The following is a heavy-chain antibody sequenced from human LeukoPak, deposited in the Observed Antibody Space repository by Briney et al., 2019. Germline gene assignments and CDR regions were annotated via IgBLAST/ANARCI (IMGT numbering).Heavy chain of an antibody. Sequence: GGSLRLSCAASGFSFTDFAMSWVRQAPGKGLEWVSTISRSGDSTFYADSVKGRFTISRDISKNTLYLQLNSLRAEDTAVYYCASGDNSGWLEAHWGQGTLVTVSS. CDR2: ISRSGDST. D-gene: IGHD6-19*01. CDR1: GFSFTDFA. CDR3: ASGDNSGWLEAH. J-gene: IGHJ4*02. V-gene: IGHV3-23*01.